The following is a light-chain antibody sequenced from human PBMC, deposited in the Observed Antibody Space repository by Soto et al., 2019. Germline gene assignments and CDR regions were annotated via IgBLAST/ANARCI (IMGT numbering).Light chain of an antibody. CDR2: GAS. J-gene: IGKJ1*01. Sequence: IVMTQSPATLSVSPGEGVTLSCKASQSVSSYLAWYQQKPSQAPRLLINGASTRATGFPARFSGSGSGKEFTLTISSLQSEDFAVYYCQQYLNWPWTFGQGTKVEIK. V-gene: IGKV3-15*01. CDR3: QQYLNWPWT. CDR1: QSVSSY.